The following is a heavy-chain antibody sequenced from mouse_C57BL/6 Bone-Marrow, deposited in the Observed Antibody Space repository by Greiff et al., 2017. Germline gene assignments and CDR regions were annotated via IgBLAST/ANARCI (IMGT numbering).Heavy chain of an antibody. D-gene: IGHD2-3*01. J-gene: IGHJ4*01. Sequence: VQLKESGPGLVKPSQSLSLTCSVTGYSITSGYYWNWIRQFPGNKLEWMGYISYDGSNNSNPSLKNRISITRDTSKNQFFLKLNSVTTEDTATYYCARGGWLLPLYAMDYWGQRTSVTVSS. CDR3: ARGGWLLPLYAMDY. V-gene: IGHV3-6*01. CDR2: ISYDGSN. CDR1: GYSITSGYY.